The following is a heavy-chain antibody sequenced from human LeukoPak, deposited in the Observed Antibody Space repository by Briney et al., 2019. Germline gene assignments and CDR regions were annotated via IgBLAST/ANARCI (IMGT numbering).Heavy chain of an antibody. V-gene: IGHV4-38-2*02. J-gene: IGHJ4*02. CDR3: ATSYSGSYYYFDY. CDR1: DYSISSGYY. D-gene: IGHD1-26*01. Sequence: PSETLSLTCTVSDYSISSGYYWGWIWQPPGKGLEWIGSIYHSGSTYYNPSLKSRVTISVDTSKNQFSLKLSSVTAADTAVYYCATSYSGSYYYFDYWGQGTLVTVSS. CDR2: IYHSGST.